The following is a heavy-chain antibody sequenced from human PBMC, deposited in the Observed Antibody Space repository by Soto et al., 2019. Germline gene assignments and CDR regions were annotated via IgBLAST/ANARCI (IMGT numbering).Heavy chain of an antibody. CDR1: GFTFSSYA. V-gene: IGHV3-23*01. Sequence: GGSLRLSCAASGFTFSSYAMSWVRRGPGKGLEWVSTISGSGANTFYADSVKGRFTISRDNSKNTLYLQMNSLRAEDTAVYYCAKRPLSIITFDYWGQGTLVTV. J-gene: IGHJ4*02. CDR2: ISGSGANT. D-gene: IGHD3-16*01. CDR3: AKRPLSIITFDY.